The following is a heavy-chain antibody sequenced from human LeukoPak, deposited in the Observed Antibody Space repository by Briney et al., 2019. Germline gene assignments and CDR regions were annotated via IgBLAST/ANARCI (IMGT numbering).Heavy chain of an antibody. J-gene: IGHJ4*02. CDR1: GFTFSSYS. V-gene: IGHV3-21*04. CDR2: ISSSSSYI. D-gene: IGHD5-24*01. Sequence: GGSLRLSCAASGFTFSSYSMNWVRQAPGKGLEWVSSISSSSSYIYYADSVKGRFTISRDNSKNTLYLQMNGLRAEDTAVYYCAKSGYNRFDYWGQGTLVTVSS. CDR3: AKSGYNRFDY.